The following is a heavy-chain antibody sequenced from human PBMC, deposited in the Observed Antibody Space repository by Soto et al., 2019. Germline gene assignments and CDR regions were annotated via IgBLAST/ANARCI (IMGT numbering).Heavy chain of an antibody. Sequence: SETLSLTCTVSGGSISRSGYYWGWIRQPPGKGLEWIASIFYSGSAFYNPSLKSRVTISVDTSKNQFSLNLRSVTAADTAVYYCARRNDYVWEGWFDPWGQGTLVTVSS. D-gene: IGHD3-16*01. CDR1: GGSISRSGYY. J-gene: IGHJ5*02. V-gene: IGHV4-39*01. CDR2: IFYSGSA. CDR3: ARRNDYVWEGWFDP.